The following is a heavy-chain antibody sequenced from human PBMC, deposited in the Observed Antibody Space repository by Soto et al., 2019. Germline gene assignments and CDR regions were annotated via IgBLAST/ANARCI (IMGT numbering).Heavy chain of an antibody. Sequence: SETLSLTCTVSGGSISSSSYYWGWIRQPPGKGLEWIGSIYYSGSTYYNPSFKSRVTISVDTSKNQFSLKLSSVTAADTAVYSCARDIVVVPGGYYYYYGMDVWGQGTTVTVSS. D-gene: IGHD2-2*01. CDR2: IYYSGST. CDR1: GGSISSSSYY. V-gene: IGHV4-39*01. CDR3: ARDIVVVPGGYYYYYGMDV. J-gene: IGHJ6*02.